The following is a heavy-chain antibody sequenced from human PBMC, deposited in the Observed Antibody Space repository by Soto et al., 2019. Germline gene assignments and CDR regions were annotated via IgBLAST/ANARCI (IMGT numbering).Heavy chain of an antibody. CDR2: MQPSTGRT. V-gene: IGHV1-8*01. J-gene: IGHJ4*02. Sequence: EASVKVSCKASGYSFTSLDINWVRQTAGQGLEWMGRMQPSTGRTGYAQKFQGRVTMTRDTSINTAYMELTTLTSDDTAFYYCARGVSAGVDYWGQGTLVTVSS. D-gene: IGHD1-26*01. CDR1: GYSFTSLD. CDR3: ARGVSAGVDY.